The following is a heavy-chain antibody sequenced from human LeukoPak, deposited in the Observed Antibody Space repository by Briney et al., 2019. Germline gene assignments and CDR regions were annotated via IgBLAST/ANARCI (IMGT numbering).Heavy chain of an antibody. CDR3: VKRCSGGSCIDY. J-gene: IGHJ4*02. CDR1: GFAFSNYA. D-gene: IGHD2-15*01. V-gene: IGHV3-64D*06. Sequence: PTGGSLRLSCSASGFAFSNYAMHWVRQAPGKGLDYVSAISSGGTSTYYADSVKGRFTISRDNSKNTLYLQMSSLRTDDTAVYYRVKRCSGGSCIDYWGQGTLVTVSS. CDR2: ISSGGTST.